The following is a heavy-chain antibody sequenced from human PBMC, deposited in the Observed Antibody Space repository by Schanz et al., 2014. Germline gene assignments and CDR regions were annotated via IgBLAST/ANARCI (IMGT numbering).Heavy chain of an antibody. CDR3: VRDILHRVYDSGSP. V-gene: IGHV3-7*04. D-gene: IGHD3-10*01. Sequence: EAQLVESGGGLVQPGGSLRLSCVASGFTFSNYWMTWVRQAPGKGLEWVANIKQDESEKYYVDSVKGRFTISRDNAKNSLVLHMNSLRAEDTAVYYCVRDILHRVYDSGSPWGQGTLVTVSS. J-gene: IGHJ5*02. CDR1: GFTFSNYW. CDR2: IKQDESEK.